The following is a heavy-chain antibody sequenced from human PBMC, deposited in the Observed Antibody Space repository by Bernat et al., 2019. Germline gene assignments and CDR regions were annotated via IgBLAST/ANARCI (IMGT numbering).Heavy chain of an antibody. V-gene: IGHV3-9*01. J-gene: IGHJ5*02. D-gene: IGHD6-19*01. CDR3: ARDGGVDRYSSGWYGYNWFDP. Sequence: EVQLVESGGGLVQPGRSLRLSCAASGFTFDDYAMHWVRQAPGKGLEWVSGISWNSGSIGYADSVKGRFTISRDNAKNSLYLQMNSLRAEDTAVYYCARDGGVDRYSSGWYGYNWFDPWGQGTLVTVSS. CDR2: ISWNSGSI. CDR1: GFTFDDYA.